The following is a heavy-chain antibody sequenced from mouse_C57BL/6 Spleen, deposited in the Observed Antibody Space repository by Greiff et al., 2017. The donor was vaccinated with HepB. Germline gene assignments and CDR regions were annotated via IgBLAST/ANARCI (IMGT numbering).Heavy chain of an antibody. D-gene: IGHD1-1*01. V-gene: IGHV1-22*01. J-gene: IGHJ4*01. CDR3: AKRAGSSGDYYAMDY. Sequence: EVQLQQSGPELVKPGASVKMSCKASGYTFTDYNMHWVKQSHGKSLEWIGYINPNNGGTSSNQKFKGKATLTVNKSSSTAYMERRSLTSEDSAVYYWAKRAGSSGDYYAMDYWGQGTSVTVSS. CDR1: GYTFTDYN. CDR2: INPNNGGT.